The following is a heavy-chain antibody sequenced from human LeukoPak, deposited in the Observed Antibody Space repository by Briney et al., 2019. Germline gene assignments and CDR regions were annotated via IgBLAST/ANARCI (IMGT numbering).Heavy chain of an antibody. V-gene: IGHV3-48*01. D-gene: IGHD6-19*01. Sequence: GGSLRLSCAASGFTFSSYSMNWVRQAPGKGLEWVSYISSSSSTIYYADSVKGRFTISRDNAKNSLYLQMDTLRADDTALYFCAKDPYNTAVANTNGWFDPWGQGTLVTVSS. J-gene: IGHJ5*02. CDR1: GFTFSSYS. CDR3: AKDPYNTAVANTNGWFDP. CDR2: ISSSSSTI.